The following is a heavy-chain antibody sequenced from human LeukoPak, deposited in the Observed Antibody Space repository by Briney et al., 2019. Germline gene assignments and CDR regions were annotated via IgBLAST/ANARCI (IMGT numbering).Heavy chain of an antibody. CDR1: GFTFSDYY. J-gene: IGHJ6*03. V-gene: IGHV3-11*01. Sequence: PGGSLRLSCAASGFTFSDYYMSWIRQAPGKGLEWVSYISSSGSTIYYADSLKGRFTISRDNAKNSLYLQMNSLRAEDTAVYYCARIDSSGNYYFSYYYYYMDVWGKGTTVTISS. CDR3: ARIDSSGNYYFSYYYYYMDV. CDR2: ISSSGSTI. D-gene: IGHD3-10*01.